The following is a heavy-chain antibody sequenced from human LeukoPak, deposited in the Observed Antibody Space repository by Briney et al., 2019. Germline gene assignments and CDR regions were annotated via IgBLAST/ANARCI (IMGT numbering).Heavy chain of an antibody. CDR3: AREAGLVLSYFDY. J-gene: IGHJ4*02. CDR1: GYTFTIYY. D-gene: IGHD6-19*01. V-gene: IGHV1-46*01. CDR2: INPSGGST. Sequence: ASVTVSCKASGYTFTIYYMHWVRQAPGQGLEWMGIINPSGGSTSYAQKFQGRVTMTRDTSTSTVYMELSSLRSEDTAVYYCAREAGLVLSYFDYWGQGTLVTVSS.